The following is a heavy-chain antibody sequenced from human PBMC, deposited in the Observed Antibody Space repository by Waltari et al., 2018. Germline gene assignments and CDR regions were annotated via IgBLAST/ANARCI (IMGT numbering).Heavy chain of an antibody. CDR3: AKKGALRLRKGYYYYIDV. V-gene: IGHV3-7*01. CDR2: IKEDESEK. CDR1: GFTFSNYW. J-gene: IGHJ6*03. D-gene: IGHD5-12*01. Sequence: EVQLVESGGGLVQPGGSLRLSCAASGFTFSNYWMSWVRQGPGTGLEWVANIKEDESEKYYADSVKGRFTISRDNAKNSLYLQMNSLRAEDTAVYYCAKKGALRLRKGYYYYIDVWGKGTTVTVSS.